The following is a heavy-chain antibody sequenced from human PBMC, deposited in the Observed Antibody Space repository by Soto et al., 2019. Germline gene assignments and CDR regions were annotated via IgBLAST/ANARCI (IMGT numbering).Heavy chain of an antibody. CDR2: IYSGGST. Sequence: EVQLVESGGGLVQPGGSLRLSCAASGFTVSSNYMSWVRQAPGKGLEWVSVIYSGGSTYYADSVKGRFTISRVNSKNTLYVQMNSLRAEDTAVYYCARSTSYYDMLSGPLYYMDVWGKGTTVTVSS. CDR1: GFTVSSNY. CDR3: ARSTSYYDMLSGPLYYMDV. V-gene: IGHV3-66*01. D-gene: IGHD3-9*01. J-gene: IGHJ6*03.